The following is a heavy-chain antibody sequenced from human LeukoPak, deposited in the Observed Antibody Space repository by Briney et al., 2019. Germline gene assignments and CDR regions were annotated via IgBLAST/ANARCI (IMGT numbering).Heavy chain of an antibody. Sequence: GASVKVFCKASGYTFTGYYMHWVRQAPGQGLEWMGWINPNSGGTNYAQKFQGRVTMTRDTSISTAYMELSRLRSDDTAVYYCARDLTTSHYYYYYMDVWGKGTTVTVSS. J-gene: IGHJ6*03. V-gene: IGHV1-2*02. CDR3: ARDLTTSHYYYYYMDV. CDR2: INPNSGGT. CDR1: GYTFTGYY. D-gene: IGHD2-2*01.